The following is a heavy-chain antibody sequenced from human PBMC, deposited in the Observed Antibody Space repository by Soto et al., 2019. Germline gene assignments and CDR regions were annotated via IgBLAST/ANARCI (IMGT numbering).Heavy chain of an antibody. CDR2: MNPNSGNT. V-gene: IGHV1-8*01. CDR1: GYTFTSND. Sequence: ASVKVSCKASGYTFTSNDINWVRQATGQGLEWMGWMNPNSGNTGYAQKFQGRVTMTRNTSISTAYMELSNLRSEDTAVYYCARVLLGYCSSTSCYGGDWFDPWGQGTLVTVSS. D-gene: IGHD2-2*01. CDR3: ARVLLGYCSSTSCYGGDWFDP. J-gene: IGHJ5*02.